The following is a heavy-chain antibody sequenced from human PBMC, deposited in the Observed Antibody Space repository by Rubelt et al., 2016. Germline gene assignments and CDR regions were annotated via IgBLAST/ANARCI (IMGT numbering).Heavy chain of an antibody. J-gene: IGHJ3*02. Sequence: EVQLVESGGGLVQPGGSLRLSCAASGFTFSSFGMSWVRQAPGKGLQWVSHINWNGGSTGYADSVKGRFTISRDNAQSSLYLQMNSLRAEDTAFYYCARARGYTYTDAFDIWGQGTMVTVSS. V-gene: IGHV3-20*04. CDR1: GFTFSSFG. D-gene: IGHD5-18*01. CDR3: ARARGYTYTDAFDI. CDR2: INWNGGST.